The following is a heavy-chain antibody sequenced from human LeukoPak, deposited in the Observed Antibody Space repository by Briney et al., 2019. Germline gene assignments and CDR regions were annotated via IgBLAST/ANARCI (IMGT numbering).Heavy chain of an antibody. D-gene: IGHD3-3*02. CDR2: FDPEDGET. Sequence: ASVKVSCKVSGYSLTELSMHWVRQAPGKGLEGMGGFDPEDGETIYAQKFQGRVTMTEDTSTDTAYMELSSLRSEDTAVYYCATQLGFLEWLSDYWGQGTLVTVSS. V-gene: IGHV1-24*01. CDR3: ATQLGFLEWLSDY. J-gene: IGHJ4*02. CDR1: GYSLTELS.